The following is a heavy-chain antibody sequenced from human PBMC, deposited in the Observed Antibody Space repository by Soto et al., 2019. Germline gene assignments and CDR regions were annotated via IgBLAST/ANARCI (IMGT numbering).Heavy chain of an antibody. V-gene: IGHV4-4*02. J-gene: IGHJ6*01. CDR3: ARVSAAADAYYYYYYSMDV. Sequence: SETLSRTCAVSGGSISSSNWWSWVRQPPGKGLEWIGEIHHSGSTNYNPSLKSRVTISVDKSKNQFSLKLSSVTAADTAVYDCARVSAAADAYYYYYYSMDVWGQGTTVTVSS. CDR1: GGSISSSNW. D-gene: IGHD6-13*01. CDR2: IHHSGST.